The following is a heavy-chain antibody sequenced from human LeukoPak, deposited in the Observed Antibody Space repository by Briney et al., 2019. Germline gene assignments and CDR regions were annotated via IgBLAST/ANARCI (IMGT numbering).Heavy chain of an antibody. J-gene: IGHJ4*02. Sequence: SETLSLTCTVSGGSISSYYWSWIRQPPGKGLEWIGEINHSGSTNYNPSLKSRVTISVDTSKNQFSLKLSSVTAADTAVYYCARRSVVLYWGQGTLVTVSS. CDR3: ARRSVVLY. D-gene: IGHD3-22*01. CDR2: INHSGST. V-gene: IGHV4-34*01. CDR1: GGSISSYY.